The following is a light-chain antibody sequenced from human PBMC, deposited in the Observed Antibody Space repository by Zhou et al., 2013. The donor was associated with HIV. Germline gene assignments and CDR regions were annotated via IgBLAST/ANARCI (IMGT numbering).Light chain of an antibody. Sequence: IQLTQSPSTLSASVGDRVTITCRASQSIGSWLAWYQQKPGKAPKLLIYKASSLESGVPSRFSGSGSGTGFTLTISSLQPDDFATYYCQQYNSYSTFGQGTKLEIK. V-gene: IGKV1-5*03. CDR2: KAS. CDR3: QQYNSYST. CDR1: QSIGSW. J-gene: IGKJ2*01.